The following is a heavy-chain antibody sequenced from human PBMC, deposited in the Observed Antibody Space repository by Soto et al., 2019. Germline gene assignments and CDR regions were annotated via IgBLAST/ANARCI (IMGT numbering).Heavy chain of an antibody. V-gene: IGHV1-18*01. Sequence: QVQLVQSGDEVKKPGASVKVSCRASGYTFTSYGVSWVRQAPGQGLEWMGWISAFNGQTNYIQKVQGRVTLTTEASKSTAYMELRRLKSDDTAVYYCARGGDYYYGLDVWGQGTTVTVSS. CDR2: ISAFNGQT. CDR3: ARGGDYYYGLDV. J-gene: IGHJ6*02. CDR1: GYTFTSYG. D-gene: IGHD3-16*01.